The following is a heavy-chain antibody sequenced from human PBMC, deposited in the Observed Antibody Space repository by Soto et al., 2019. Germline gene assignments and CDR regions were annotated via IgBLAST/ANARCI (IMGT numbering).Heavy chain of an antibody. CDR1: GFTFSSYA. Sequence: GGSLRLSCAASGFTFSSYAMSWVRQAPGKGLEWVSAISGSGGSTYYADSVKGRFTISRDDSKNTLYLQMNSLKTEDTAVYYCTTLPDITMIVQPPGAFDIWGQGTIVT. CDR3: TTLPDITMIVQPPGAFDI. CDR2: ISGSGGST. V-gene: IGHV3-23*01. D-gene: IGHD3-22*01. J-gene: IGHJ3*02.